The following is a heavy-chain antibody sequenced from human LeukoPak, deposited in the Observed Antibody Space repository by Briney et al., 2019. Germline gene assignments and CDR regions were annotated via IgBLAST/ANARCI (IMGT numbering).Heavy chain of an antibody. CDR3: ARDWGGVDY. CDR2: INWNGGIT. Sequence: RSGGSLRLSCAASGFTFDDYGMSWVRQAPGKGLEWVSGINWNGGITAYADSVKGRFTISRDNAKSSLYLQMNSLRAEDTAVYYCARDWGGVDYWGQGTLVTVSS. CDR1: GFTFDDYG. D-gene: IGHD3-16*01. V-gene: IGHV3-20*04. J-gene: IGHJ4*02.